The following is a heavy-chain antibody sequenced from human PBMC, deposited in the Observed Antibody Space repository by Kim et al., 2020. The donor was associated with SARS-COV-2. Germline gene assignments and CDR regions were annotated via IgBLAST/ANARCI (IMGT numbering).Heavy chain of an antibody. V-gene: IGHV1-69*13. Sequence: SVKVSCKASGGTFSSYAISWVRQAPGQGLEWMGGIIPIFGTANYAQKFQGRVTITADESTSTAYMELSSLRSEDTAVYYCARALKRYCSGGSCYSNNWFDPWGQGTLVTVSS. CDR3: ARALKRYCSGGSCYSNNWFDP. CDR1: GGTFSSYA. CDR2: IIPIFGTA. D-gene: IGHD2-15*01. J-gene: IGHJ5*02.